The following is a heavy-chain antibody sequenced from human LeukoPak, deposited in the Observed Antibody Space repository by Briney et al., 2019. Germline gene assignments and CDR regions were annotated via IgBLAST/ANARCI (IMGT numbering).Heavy chain of an antibody. Sequence: GGSLRLSCAASGFTFSSYAMHWVRQAPGKGLEWVAVISYDGSNKYYADSVKGRFTISRDNSKNTLYLQMNSLRAEDTAVYYCARKPYSSGWFDYWGQGTLVTVSS. CDR1: GFTFSSYA. J-gene: IGHJ4*02. D-gene: IGHD6-19*01. CDR3: ARKPYSSGWFDY. CDR2: ISYDGSNK. V-gene: IGHV3-30-3*01.